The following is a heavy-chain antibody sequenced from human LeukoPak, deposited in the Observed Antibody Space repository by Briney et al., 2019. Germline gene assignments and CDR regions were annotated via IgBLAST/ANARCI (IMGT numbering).Heavy chain of an antibody. CDR3: VVWGEDRSGHRFDF. D-gene: IGHD3-22*01. Sequence: PGGSLRLSCAASGFTFNSYWMHWVRQAPGKGLVWVSQINNDGSTTRYADSVKGRFTISRDNAKNTLYLQMNGLRVEDTAVYYCVVWGEDRSGHRFDFWGQGTLVTVSS. CDR2: INNDGSTT. J-gene: IGHJ4*02. CDR1: GFTFNSYW. V-gene: IGHV3-74*01.